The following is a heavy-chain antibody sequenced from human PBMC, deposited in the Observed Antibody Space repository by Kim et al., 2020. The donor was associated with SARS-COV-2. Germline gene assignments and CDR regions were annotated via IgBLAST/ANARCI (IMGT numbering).Heavy chain of an antibody. Sequence: GGSLRLSCAASGFTFSSYAMHWVRQAPGKGLEYVSAISSNGGSTYYANSVKGRFTISRDNSKNTLYLQMGSLRAEDMAVYYCARTYSSSSPPRESYYYYYCGMDGWGEGTAVTVSS. J-gene: IGHJ6*04. CDR3: ARTYSSSSPPRESYYYYYCGMDG. D-gene: IGHD6-6*01. V-gene: IGHV3-64*01. CDR2: ISSNGGST. CDR1: GFTFSSYA.